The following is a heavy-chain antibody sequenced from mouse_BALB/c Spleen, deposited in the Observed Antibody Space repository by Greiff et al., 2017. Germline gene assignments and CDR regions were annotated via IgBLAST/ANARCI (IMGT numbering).Heavy chain of an antibody. CDR1: GFTFSSYT. J-gene: IGHJ4*01. V-gene: IGHV5-12-2*01. Sequence: EVHLVESGGGLVQPGGSLKLSCAASGFTFSSYTMSWVRQTPEKRLEWVAYISNGGGSTYYPDTVKGRFTISRDNAKNTLYLQMSSLKSEDTAMYYAARGWLGYAMDYWGQGTSVTVSS. CDR3: ARGWLGYAMDY. CDR2: ISNGGGST. D-gene: IGHD2-3*01.